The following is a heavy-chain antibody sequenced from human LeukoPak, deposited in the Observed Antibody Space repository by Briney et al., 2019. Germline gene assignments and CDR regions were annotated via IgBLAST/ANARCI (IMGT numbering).Heavy chain of an antibody. V-gene: IGHV4-34*01. D-gene: IGHD3-10*01. CDR2: INHSGST. Sequence: SETLSLTCAVYGGSFSGYYWSWIRQPPGKGLEWIGEINHSGSTNYYPSLKSRVTISVDTSKNQFSLKLSSVTAADTAVYYCARPFSGSIRLKYFQHWGQGTLVTVSS. CDR1: GGSFSGYY. CDR3: ARPFSGSIRLKYFQH. J-gene: IGHJ1*01.